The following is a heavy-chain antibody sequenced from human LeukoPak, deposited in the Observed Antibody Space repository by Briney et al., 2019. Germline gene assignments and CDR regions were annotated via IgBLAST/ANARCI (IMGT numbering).Heavy chain of an antibody. CDR1: GFTFSSYW. CDR2: IKQDGSEK. D-gene: IGHD3-10*01. V-gene: IGHV3-7*01. Sequence: QPGGSLRLSCAASGFTFSSYWMSWVRQAPGKGLEWVANIKQDGSEKYYVDSVKGRFTISRDNAKNSLYLQMNSLRAEDTAVYYCARVKYPNGKTYYYGSGSYRDAFDIWGQGTMVTVSS. CDR3: ARVKYPNGKTYYYGSGSYRDAFDI. J-gene: IGHJ3*02.